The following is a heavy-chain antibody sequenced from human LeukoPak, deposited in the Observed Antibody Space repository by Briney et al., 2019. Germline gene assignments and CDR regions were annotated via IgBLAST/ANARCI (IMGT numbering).Heavy chain of an antibody. Sequence: GGSLRLSCAASGFTFSSYAMSWVRQAPGKGLEWVSAISGSGGSTYYADSVKGRFTISRDNSKNTLYLQMNSLRAEDTAVYYCASSSWYVFDYYFDYWGQGTLVTVSS. CDR2: ISGSGGST. CDR1: GFTFSSYA. V-gene: IGHV3-23*01. CDR3: ASSSWYVFDYYFDY. J-gene: IGHJ4*02. D-gene: IGHD6-13*01.